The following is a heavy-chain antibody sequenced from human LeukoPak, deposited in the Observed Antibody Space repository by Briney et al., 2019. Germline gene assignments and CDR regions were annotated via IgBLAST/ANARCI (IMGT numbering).Heavy chain of an antibody. D-gene: IGHD2-2*01. J-gene: IGHJ4*02. CDR2: IYPGDSDT. V-gene: IGHV5-51*01. CDR1: GYTFTNSW. Sequence: GESLKISCKGSGYTFTNSWIGWVRQTPEKGLEWMGSIYPGDSDTRYSPSFQGQVTISADKSISTAYLQWSSLKASDTAMYYCARQRAGCSSTSCYDGGGFDYWGQGTLVTVSS. CDR3: ARQRAGCSSTSCYDGGGFDY.